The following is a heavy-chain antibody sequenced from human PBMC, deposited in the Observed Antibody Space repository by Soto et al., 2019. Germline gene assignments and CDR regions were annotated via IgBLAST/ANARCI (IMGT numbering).Heavy chain of an antibody. CDR2: IYPGDSDT. CDR1: GYSFTSYW. D-gene: IGHD3-3*01. J-gene: IGHJ4*02. Sequence: PGESLKISCKGSGYSFTSYWIGWVRQMPGKGLEWMGIIYPGDSDTRYSPSFQGQVTISADKSISTAYLQWSSLKASDTAMYYCARLRFLEWLSSPLDYWGQGTLVTVSS. V-gene: IGHV5-51*01. CDR3: ARLRFLEWLSSPLDY.